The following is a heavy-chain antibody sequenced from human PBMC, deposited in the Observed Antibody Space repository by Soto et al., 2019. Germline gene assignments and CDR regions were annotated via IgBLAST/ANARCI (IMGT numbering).Heavy chain of an antibody. Sequence: SLTCAVYGGSFSGYYWSWIRQPPGKGLEWIGEINHSGSTNYNPSLKSRVTISVDTSKNQFSLKLSSVTAADTAVYYCARGGDYYDSSGYGLYFDYWGQGTLVTVS. J-gene: IGHJ4*02. CDR3: ARGGDYYDSSGYGLYFDY. CDR2: INHSGST. CDR1: GGSFSGYY. V-gene: IGHV4-34*01. D-gene: IGHD3-22*01.